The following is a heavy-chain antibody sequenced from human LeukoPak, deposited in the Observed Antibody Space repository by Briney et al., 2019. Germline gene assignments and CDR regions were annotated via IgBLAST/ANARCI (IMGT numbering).Heavy chain of an antibody. Sequence: PGGSLRLSCAAAGFTFSSYAMTWVRQAPGEGLEWVSSISGSSLDTYYTASVKGRFTISRDNSKNTLYLQMNSLRAEDTAVYYCARDGDGAAAGFYYYYGMDVWGQGTTVTVSS. CDR2: ISGSSLDT. V-gene: IGHV3-23*01. D-gene: IGHD6-13*01. J-gene: IGHJ6*02. CDR3: ARDGDGAAAGFYYYYGMDV. CDR1: GFTFSSYA.